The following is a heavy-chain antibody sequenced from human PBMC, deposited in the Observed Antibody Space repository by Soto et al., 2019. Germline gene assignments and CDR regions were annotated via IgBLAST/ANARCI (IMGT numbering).Heavy chain of an antibody. D-gene: IGHD6-19*01. J-gene: IGHJ4*02. CDR2: ASHDGRNT. CDR3: AKGGRQWLVTSDFNY. CDR1: GFTFSDYA. Sequence: VQLVESGGGVVQPGRSLRLSCAASGFTFSDYAMHWVRQAPGKGLEWVAVASHDGRNTHYADSVKGRFTISRDSSKNTVSLEMTSLRAEDTAVYYCAKGGRQWLVTSDFNYWGQGALVTVSS. V-gene: IGHV3-30*18.